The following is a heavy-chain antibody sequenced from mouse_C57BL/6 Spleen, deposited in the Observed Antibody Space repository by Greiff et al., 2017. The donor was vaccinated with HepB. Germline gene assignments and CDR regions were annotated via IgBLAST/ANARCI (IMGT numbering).Heavy chain of an antibody. D-gene: IGHD1-1*01. J-gene: IGHJ1*03. CDR3: ARRDYYGSSYWYFDV. V-gene: IGHV1-63*01. CDR1: GYTFTNYW. Sequence: QVQLQQSGAELVRPGPSVKMSCKASGYTFTNYWIGWAKQRPGHGLEWIGDIYPGGGYTNYNEKFKGKATLTADKSSSTAYMQFSSLTSEDSAIYYCARRDYYGSSYWYFDVWGTGTTVTVSS. CDR2: IYPGGGYT.